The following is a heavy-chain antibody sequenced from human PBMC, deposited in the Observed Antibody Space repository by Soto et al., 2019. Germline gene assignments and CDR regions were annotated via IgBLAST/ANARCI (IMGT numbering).Heavy chain of an antibody. J-gene: IGHJ3*01. D-gene: IGHD2-21*02. CDR2: IHSDGSST. V-gene: IGHV3-74*01. Sequence: SLRLSCAAAGFTFRNYWMHWVRQAPGQGLVWVSRIHSDGSSTTYADSVKGRFTISRDNAKNTLYLQMNSLRAEDTAAYYCARGDRGAFDLWGQGTMVTVS. CDR3: ARGDRGAFDL. CDR1: GFTFRNYW.